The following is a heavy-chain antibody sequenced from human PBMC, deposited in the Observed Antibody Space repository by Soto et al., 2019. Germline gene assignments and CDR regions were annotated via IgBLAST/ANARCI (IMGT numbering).Heavy chain of an antibody. J-gene: IGHJ4*02. V-gene: IGHV1-2*02. Sequence: ASVKVSCKASGYTFSEYYIQWVRQAPGQGLEWMGWINPNSGGTKYAPKFQGGVTMTRDTSITTAYMELSRLRSGDTAVYYCAREPATAKPEGVDFWGEGTLVTV. D-gene: IGHD1-1*01. CDR1: GYTFSEYY. CDR3: AREPATAKPEGVDF. CDR2: INPNSGGT.